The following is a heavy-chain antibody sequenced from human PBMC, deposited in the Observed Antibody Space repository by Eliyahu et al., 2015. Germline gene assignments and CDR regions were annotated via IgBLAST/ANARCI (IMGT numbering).Heavy chain of an antibody. J-gene: IGHJ4*02. CDR1: GFTFSSSV. CDR3: ARRVTKAYFDY. D-gene: IGHD4-17*01. V-gene: IGHV3-23*01. CDR2: LSASADFK. Sequence: QLLESGGDLVQPGGSLRLSCAASGFTFSSSVMSWVRQAPGKGLEWVSSLSASADFKYYADFVKGRFTISRDTSRDTLYLQMDSLRVDDTAIYYCARRVTKAYFDYWGQGTLVTVSS.